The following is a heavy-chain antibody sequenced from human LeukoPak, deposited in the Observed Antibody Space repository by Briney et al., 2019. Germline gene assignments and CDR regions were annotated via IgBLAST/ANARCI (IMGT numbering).Heavy chain of an antibody. CDR2: IYSGGST. Sequence: GGSLRLSCAASGFTFSSYAMSWVRQAPGKGLEWVSVIYSGGSTYYADSVKGRFTISRDNSKNTLYLQMNSLRAEDTAVYYCARTGNPATGDYWGPGTLVTVSS. D-gene: IGHD1-1*01. CDR1: GFTFSSYA. J-gene: IGHJ4*02. CDR3: ARTGNPATGDY. V-gene: IGHV3-53*01.